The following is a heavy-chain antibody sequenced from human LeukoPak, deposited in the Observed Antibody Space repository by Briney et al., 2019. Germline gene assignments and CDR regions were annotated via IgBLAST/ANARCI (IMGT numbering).Heavy chain of an antibody. Sequence: GASVKVSCKTSGYTFTNYGISWVRQAPGLGLEWMGWISAYNGNTNYAQKVQGRVTMTTDTSTSTAYMELRSLRFDDTAVYYCARDQSVRLLQTSSTYFKHVFAIWGQGSMVAVSS. CDR2: ISAYNGNT. V-gene: IGHV1-18*01. D-gene: IGHD6-13*01. CDR1: GYTFTNYG. J-gene: IGHJ3*02. CDR3: ARDQSVRLLQTSSTYFKHVFAI.